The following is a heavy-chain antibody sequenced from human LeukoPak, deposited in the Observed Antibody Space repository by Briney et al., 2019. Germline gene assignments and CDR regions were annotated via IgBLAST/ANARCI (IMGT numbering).Heavy chain of an antibody. CDR1: GFTFSRYW. J-gene: IGHJ4*02. CDR3: ARSEYSFDY. Sequence: GGSLRLSCAASGFTFSRYWMHWVRQTPGKGLVWVSRINSDGSSSTYADSVRGRFTISRDNAKNTLYLQMNSLGVEDTGVYYCARSEYSFDYWGQGTLVTVSS. CDR2: INSDGSSS. V-gene: IGHV3-74*01.